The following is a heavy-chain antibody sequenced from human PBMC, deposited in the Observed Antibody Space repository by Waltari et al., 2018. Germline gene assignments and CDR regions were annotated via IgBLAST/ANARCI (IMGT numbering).Heavy chain of an antibody. CDR2: IYSGGQT. D-gene: IGHD2-2*01. V-gene: IGHV3-66*01. CDR3: TRGVVASAAASY. J-gene: IGHJ4*02. CDR1: GVTVSNNY. Sequence: EVQLVESGGGLVQPGGSLRLSCAASGVTVSNNYMNWVRQAPGTGREGVSTIYSGGQTYYADYGKGRFTISRDNPKNTVYLQMNSLRPDDTAVYYCTRGVVASAAASYWGQGTLVTGSS.